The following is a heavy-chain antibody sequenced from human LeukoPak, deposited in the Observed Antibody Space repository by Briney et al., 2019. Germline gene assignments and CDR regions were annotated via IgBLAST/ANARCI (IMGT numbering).Heavy chain of an antibody. D-gene: IGHD6-19*01. CDR1: GGSISSGSYY. V-gene: IGHV4-61*02. CDR2: IYTSGST. Sequence: SETLSLTCTVSGGSISSGSYYWSWIRQPAGKGLEWIGRIYTSGSTNYNPSLKSRVTISVDTSKNQFSLKLSSVTAADTAVYYCATHSGGWNFDYWGQGTLVTVSS. CDR3: ATHSGGWNFDY. J-gene: IGHJ4*02.